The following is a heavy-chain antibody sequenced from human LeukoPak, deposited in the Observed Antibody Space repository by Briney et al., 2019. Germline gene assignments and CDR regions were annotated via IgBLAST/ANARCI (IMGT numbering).Heavy chain of an antibody. J-gene: IGHJ4*02. CDR3: VKENGRYPEPYYFDY. V-gene: IGHV3-64D*06. D-gene: IGHD3-9*01. Sequence: GGSLRLSCSASGFTFSRYTMHWVRQAPGKGLEYLSGVNSHGGSTNYADSVKGRFIISRDNSKNTLYFQMSSLRVEDTAIYYCVKENGRYPEPYYFDYWGQGALVTVSS. CDR2: VNSHGGST. CDR1: GFTFSRYT.